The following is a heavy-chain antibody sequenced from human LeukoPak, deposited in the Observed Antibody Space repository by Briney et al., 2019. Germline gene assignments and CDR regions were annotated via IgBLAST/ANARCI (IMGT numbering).Heavy chain of an antibody. CDR3: ARRGSGNGGTYAGMDV. V-gene: IGHV4-39*01. Sequence: SGTLSLTCTVAGGSISSSFHYWDWIRQAPGKGLEWMGSLLYTGNTWYNPSLKSRITMSVDTSKNQFSLRLSSVNAADTALYYCARRGSGNGGTYAGMDVWGQGISVTVSS. CDR1: GGSISSSFHY. D-gene: IGHD2-15*01. CDR2: LLYTGNT. J-gene: IGHJ6*02.